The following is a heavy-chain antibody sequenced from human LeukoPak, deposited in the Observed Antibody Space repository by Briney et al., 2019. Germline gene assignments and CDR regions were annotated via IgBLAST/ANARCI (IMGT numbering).Heavy chain of an antibody. CDR3: AKGSYDFWSGYSPYYLDY. V-gene: IGHV1-69*04. Sequence: GASVKVSCKASGGTFSSYAISWVRQAPGQGLEWMGRIIPILGIANYAQKFQGRVTITADKSTSTAYMELSSLRSEDTAVYYCAKGSYDFWSGYSPYYLDYWGQGTLVTVSS. CDR2: IIPILGIA. CDR1: GGTFSSYA. D-gene: IGHD3-3*01. J-gene: IGHJ4*02.